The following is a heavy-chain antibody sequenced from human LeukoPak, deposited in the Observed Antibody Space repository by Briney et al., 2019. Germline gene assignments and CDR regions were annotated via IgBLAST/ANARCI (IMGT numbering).Heavy chain of an antibody. Sequence: QPGRSLRLSCAASGFTFSNYAMHWVRQAPGKGLEWVAVISYDGSNKYYADSVEGRFTISRDNSKNTLYLQMNSLRAEDTAVYYCARVAAIHSSSWQTAFDIWGQGTMVTVSS. J-gene: IGHJ3*02. V-gene: IGHV3-30*01. CDR1: GFTFSNYA. CDR2: ISYDGSNK. D-gene: IGHD6-13*01. CDR3: ARVAAIHSSSWQTAFDI.